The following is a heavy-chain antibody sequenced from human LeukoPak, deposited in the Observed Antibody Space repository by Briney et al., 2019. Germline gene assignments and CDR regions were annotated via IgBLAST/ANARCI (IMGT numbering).Heavy chain of an antibody. D-gene: IGHD3-10*01. J-gene: IGHJ6*02. Sequence: GGSLRLSCAASGFTFSSYWMSWVRQAPGKGLEWVANIKPDGSEKYYVDSVKGRFTISRDNAKNSLYLQMNSLRAEDTAVYYCARLPHYYGSGSYYRDQNYYGMDVWGQGTTVTVSS. CDR1: GFTFSSYW. CDR2: IKPDGSEK. CDR3: ARLPHYYGSGSYYRDQNYYGMDV. V-gene: IGHV3-7*01.